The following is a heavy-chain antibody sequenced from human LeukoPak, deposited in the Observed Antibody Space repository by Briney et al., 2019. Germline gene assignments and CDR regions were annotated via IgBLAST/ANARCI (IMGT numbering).Heavy chain of an antibody. J-gene: IGHJ4*02. Sequence: GGSLRLSCSASGFTFNTHTMHWVRQAPGKGLEWVAVISDDGNTKFYADSVRGRFTISRDNSRNTLYLQLSSLRAEDTAVFFCARGGETASTKWSMIDYWGQGTLVTVSS. D-gene: IGHD3-16*01. CDR2: ISDDGNTK. CDR3: ARGGETASTKWSMIDY. CDR1: GFTFNTHT. V-gene: IGHV3-30-3*01.